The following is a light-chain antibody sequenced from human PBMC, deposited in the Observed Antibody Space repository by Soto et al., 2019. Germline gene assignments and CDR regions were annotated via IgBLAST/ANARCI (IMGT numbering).Light chain of an antibody. V-gene: IGLV2-8*01. J-gene: IGLJ3*02. Sequence: QSALTQPPSASGSPGQSVTISCTGTSSDVGNYNYVSWYQHQPGKAPKLLIYEVAKRPSGVPGRFSASKSGKTASLTVSGLQADDEGDYYCSSYGGSKNLVFGGGTKLTVL. CDR1: SSDVGNYNY. CDR3: SSYGGSKNLV. CDR2: EVA.